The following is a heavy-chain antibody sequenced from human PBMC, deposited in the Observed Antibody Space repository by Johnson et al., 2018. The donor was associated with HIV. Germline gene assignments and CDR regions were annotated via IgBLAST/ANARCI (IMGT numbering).Heavy chain of an antibody. CDR3: TRDTPLYSSSRSDSFDI. CDR2: IKSKTDGGTT. V-gene: IGHV3-15*01. Sequence: QLVESGGGLVKPGGSLRLSCAASGFTFSNAWMSWVRQAPGKGLEWVGRIKSKTDGGTTQYAASVKGRFTFSRDDSKSIAYLQMNSLKTQDTGVYYCTRDTPLYSSSRSDSFDIWGQGTMVTVSS. D-gene: IGHD3-22*01. J-gene: IGHJ3*02. CDR1: GFTFSNAW.